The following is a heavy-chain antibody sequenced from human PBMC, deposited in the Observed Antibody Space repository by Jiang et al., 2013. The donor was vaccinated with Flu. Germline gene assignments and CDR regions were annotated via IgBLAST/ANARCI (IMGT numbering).Heavy chain of an antibody. CDR3: ARDYGGNSDGMDV. V-gene: IGHV1-69*02. Sequence: GAEVKKPGSSVKVSCKASGGTFSSYTISWVRQAPGQGLEWMGRIIPILGIANYAQKFQGRVTITADKSTSTAYMELSSLRSEDTAVYYCARDYGGNSDGMDVWGQGTTGHRLL. CDR2: IIPILGIA. D-gene: IGHD4-23*01. J-gene: IGHJ6*02. CDR1: GGTFSSYT.